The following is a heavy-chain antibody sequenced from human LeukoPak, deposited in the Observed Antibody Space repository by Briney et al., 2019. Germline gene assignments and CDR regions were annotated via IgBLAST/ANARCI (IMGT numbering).Heavy chain of an antibody. J-gene: IGHJ6*02. D-gene: IGHD3-22*01. CDR2: TSAGGSST. V-gene: IGHV3-23*01. CDR3: ARGFTYYYDSSGDYYGMDV. Sequence: QPGRSLRLSCAASGFSFSSYAMHWVRQAPGKGLEWVSTTSAGGSSTYYADSVKGRFTISRDNSKNTLYLQMNSLRAEDTAVYYCARGFTYYYDSSGDYYGMDVWGQGTTVTVSS. CDR1: GFSFSSYA.